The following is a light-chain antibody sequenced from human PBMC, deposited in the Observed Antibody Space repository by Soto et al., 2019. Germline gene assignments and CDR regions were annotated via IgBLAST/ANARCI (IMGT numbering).Light chain of an antibody. CDR2: ATS. CDR3: QHYFGSSWT. J-gene: IGKJ1*01. V-gene: IGKV3-20*01. Sequence: EIVLTQSPGTLSSSPGERATLSCRASQSIDNRYLAWYQHKPGQAPRLLIYATSSRATGIPDRFGGSGSWTDFTLTINRLEPEDFAVYYCQHYFGSSWTFGQGTKVDIK. CDR1: QSIDNRY.